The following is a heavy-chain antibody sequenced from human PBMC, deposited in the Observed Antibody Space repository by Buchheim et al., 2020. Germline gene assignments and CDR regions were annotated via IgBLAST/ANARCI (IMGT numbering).Heavy chain of an antibody. J-gene: IGHJ5*02. CDR2: ITGSGDKR. CDR3: AKGQGAYSGSYAS. CDR1: GFTFSSSA. D-gene: IGHD1-26*01. Sequence: EVQLLESGGALVQPGGSLRLSCAASGFTFSSSAMTWVRQAPGRGLEWASAITGSGDKRYYADSMRGRFTISRDNSKNTLFLQMDSLRAEDTAVYYCAKGQGAYSGSYASWGQGTL. V-gene: IGHV3-23*01.